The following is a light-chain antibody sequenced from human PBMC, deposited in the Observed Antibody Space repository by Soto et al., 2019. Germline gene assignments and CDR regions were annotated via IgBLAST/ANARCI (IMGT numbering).Light chain of an antibody. CDR1: QSLLHSDGKTY. V-gene: IGKV2-30*02. J-gene: IGKJ1*01. CDR2: RVS. Sequence: DVVMTQSPLSLPVTLGQPASISCRSSQSLLHSDGKTYLNWFQQRPGQSPRRLIYRVSNRDSGVPDRVSGSGSGTDFTLKISRGEAEDGGVYYCMQGTHWPPWTFGQGTKVEIK. CDR3: MQGTHWPPWT.